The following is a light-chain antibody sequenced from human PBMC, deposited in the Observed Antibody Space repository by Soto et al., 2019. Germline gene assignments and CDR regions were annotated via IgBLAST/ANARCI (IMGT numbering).Light chain of an antibody. CDR3: QQYGSSPTS. CDR1: QSGADDY. V-gene: IGKV3-20*01. J-gene: IGKJ2*01. Sequence: IVLMQSPGTLSLSPGERATLSCRASQSGADDYIAWYQQKPDQAPRLLIYGATIRATGIPDRFSGSGSGTDYTLTISRLEPEDFAVYFCQQYGSSPTSFGQGNKLDI. CDR2: GAT.